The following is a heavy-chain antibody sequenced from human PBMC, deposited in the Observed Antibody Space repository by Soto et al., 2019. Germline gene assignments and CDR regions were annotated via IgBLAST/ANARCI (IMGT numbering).Heavy chain of an antibody. J-gene: IGHJ3*02. V-gene: IGHV3-23*01. CDR1: GFTFSNYA. Sequence: EVHLLESGGGLVQPGGSLRLSCAASGFTFSNYAMSWVRQPPGKGLEWVSGIGESGGSTYYADSVKGRFTISRDNSKNTLHLQMDRLRAEDTAVYYCAKELNRADDAFDIWGQGTMVTVSS. CDR3: AKELNRADDAFDI. CDR2: IGESGGST.